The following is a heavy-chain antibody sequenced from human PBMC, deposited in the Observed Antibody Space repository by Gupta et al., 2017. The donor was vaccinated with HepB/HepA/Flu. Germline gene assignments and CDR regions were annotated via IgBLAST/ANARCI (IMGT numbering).Heavy chain of an antibody. CDR2: IYPGDSDT. V-gene: IGHV5-51*01. Sequence: EVQLVQSGAEVKKPGESLKISCRVSGYTFTNYWLGWVRQMPGKGLEWMGIIYPGDSDTRYNPSFQGQVTISTDKSTSTADLQWVNLKATDSAIYYCARRHTGNFDEEKAAFDVWGHGTMITVSS. CDR1: GYTFTNYW. CDR3: ARRHTGNFDEEKAAFDV. D-gene: IGHD1-1*01. J-gene: IGHJ3*01.